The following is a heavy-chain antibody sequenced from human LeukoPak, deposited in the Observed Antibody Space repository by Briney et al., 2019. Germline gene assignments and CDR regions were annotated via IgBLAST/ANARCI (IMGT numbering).Heavy chain of an antibody. D-gene: IGHD1-26*01. J-gene: IGHJ4*02. V-gene: IGHV1-69*05. CDR2: IIPIFGTA. Sequence: SVKVSCKASGGTFSSYAISWVRQAPGQGLEWMGGIIPIFGTANYAQKLQGRVTITTDESTSTAYMELSSLRSEDTAVYYCARGIVGATPLDYWGQGTLVTVSS. CDR3: ARGIVGATPLDY. CDR1: GGTFSSYA.